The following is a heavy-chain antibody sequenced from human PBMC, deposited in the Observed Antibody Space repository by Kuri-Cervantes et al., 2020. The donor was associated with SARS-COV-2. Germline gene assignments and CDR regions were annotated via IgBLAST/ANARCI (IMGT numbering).Heavy chain of an antibody. CDR2: ISSSGRYI. Sequence: GESLKISCAASGFTVSSNYMSWVRQAPGRGLEWVSSISSSGRYIYYADPVKGRFTISRDNAKNSLYLQMNSLRAEDTAVYYCARDRDYGEGDYYYYGMDVWGQGTTVTVSS. D-gene: IGHD4-17*01. V-gene: IGHV3-21*04. J-gene: IGHJ6*02. CDR1: GFTVSSNY. CDR3: ARDRDYGEGDYYYYGMDV.